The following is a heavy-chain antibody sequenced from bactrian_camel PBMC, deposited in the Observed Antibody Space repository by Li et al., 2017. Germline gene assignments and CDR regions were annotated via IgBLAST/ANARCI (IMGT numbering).Heavy chain of an antibody. V-gene: IGHV3S6*01. CDR1: GRTYTNWC. J-gene: IGHJ4*01. D-gene: IGHD8*01. Sequence: QLVESGGGSVQTGGSLRLSCAASGRTYTNWCMGWFSQVPGNEREGVAVIHSQGHYTRYADSVKGRFTISKDSAKNTLYLQMNSLKPEDTGTYYCAAHRAKGCLGGNWPLRGSEYTYWGQGTQVTVSS. CDR3: AAHRAKGCLGGNWPLRGSEYTY. CDR2: IHSQGHYT.